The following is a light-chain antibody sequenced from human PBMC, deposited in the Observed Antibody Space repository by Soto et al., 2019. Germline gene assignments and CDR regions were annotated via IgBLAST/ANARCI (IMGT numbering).Light chain of an antibody. CDR2: YDD. V-gene: IGLV1-36*01. CDR1: SANIGHNA. Sequence: QSVLTQPPSVSEAPRQRVTISCSGSSANIGHNALSWYQQLPGKAPKLLIYYDDLLPSGVSDRFSGSKSGTSASLAISGLQSEDEDDYYCAAWDDSRNGWVFGGGTKLTVL. CDR3: AAWDDSRNGWV. J-gene: IGLJ3*02.